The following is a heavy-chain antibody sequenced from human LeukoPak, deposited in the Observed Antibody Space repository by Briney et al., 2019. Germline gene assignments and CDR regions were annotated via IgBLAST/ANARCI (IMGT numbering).Heavy chain of an antibody. D-gene: IGHD3-22*01. Sequence: SETLSLTCAVYGGSFSGYYWSWIRQPPGEGLEWIGEINHSGSTNYNPSLKSRVTISVDTSKNQFSLKLSSVTAADTAVYYCARGGENYDSSGPFDYWGQGTLVTVSS. CDR2: INHSGST. V-gene: IGHV4-34*01. J-gene: IGHJ4*02. CDR1: GGSFSGYY. CDR3: ARGGENYDSSGPFDY.